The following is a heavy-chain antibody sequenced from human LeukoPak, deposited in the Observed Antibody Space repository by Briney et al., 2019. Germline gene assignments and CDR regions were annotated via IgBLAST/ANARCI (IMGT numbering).Heavy chain of an antibody. J-gene: IGHJ4*02. V-gene: IGHV3-7*01. D-gene: IGHD3-22*01. CDR1: GFTFSSYW. CDR3: ARETRDHYYDSSGYYYDRVTFDY. Sequence: GGSLRLSCAASGFTFSSYWMSWVRHAPGKGLEWVANIKQDGSEKYYVDSVKGRFTISRDNAKNSLYLQMNSLRAEDTAVYYCARETRDHYYDSSGYYYDRVTFDYWGQGTLVTVSS. CDR2: IKQDGSEK.